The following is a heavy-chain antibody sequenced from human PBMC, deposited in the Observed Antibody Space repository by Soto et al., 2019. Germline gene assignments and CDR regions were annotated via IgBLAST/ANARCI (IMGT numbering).Heavy chain of an antibody. CDR3: AAAPHYYDNGFDP. D-gene: IGHD3-22*01. J-gene: IGHJ5*02. CDR2: IVVGSGNT. Sequence: GASVKVSCKASGFTFTSSAVQWVRQARGQRLEWIGWIVVGSGNTNYAQKFQERVTITRDMSTSTAYMELSSLRSEDTAVYYCAAAPHYYDNGFDPWGQGTLVTVSS. V-gene: IGHV1-58*01. CDR1: GFTFTSSA.